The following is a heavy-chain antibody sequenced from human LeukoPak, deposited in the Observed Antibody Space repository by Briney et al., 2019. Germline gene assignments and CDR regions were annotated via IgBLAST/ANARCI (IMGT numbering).Heavy chain of an antibody. V-gene: IGHV3-73*01. Sequence: QPGGSLKLSCAASGFTFSASAMHWVRQASGKGLEWVGRIRNKANGYESAYAVSVKGRFIISRDDSKNTVYLQMNSLKTEDTAVYYCTRLGYCTNGVCYFDYWGQGILVTVSS. CDR3: TRLGYCTNGVCYFDY. CDR2: IRNKANGYES. CDR1: GFTFSASA. J-gene: IGHJ4*02. D-gene: IGHD2-8*01.